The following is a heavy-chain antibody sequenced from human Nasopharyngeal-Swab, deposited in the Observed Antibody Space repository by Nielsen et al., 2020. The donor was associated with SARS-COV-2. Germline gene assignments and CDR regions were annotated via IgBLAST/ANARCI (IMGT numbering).Heavy chain of an antibody. V-gene: IGHV3-9*01. J-gene: IGHJ4*02. CDR2: ISWNSGSI. CDR3: ARDSQERFDY. D-gene: IGHD1-1*01. CDR1: GFTFDDYA. Sequence: LSLTCAASGFTFDDYAMHWVRQAPGKGLEWVSGISWNSGSIDYADSVKGRFTISRDNSKNTLHLQMNSLRAEDTAVYYCARDSQERFDYWGQGTLVTVSS.